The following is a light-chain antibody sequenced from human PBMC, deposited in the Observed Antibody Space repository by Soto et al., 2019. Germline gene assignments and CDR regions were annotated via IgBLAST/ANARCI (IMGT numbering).Light chain of an antibody. V-gene: IGKV3D-7*01. CDR3: QQDYNLPPLT. J-gene: IGKJ4*01. CDR2: GAS. Sequence: PGERVTLSCRAIQSVSSSYLTWYQQKPGQAPRLLFYGASTRANSIPARFSGSGSGTDLTLTISSLQPEDFAAYDGQQDYNLPPLTFGGGTKVDIK. CDR1: QSVSSSY.